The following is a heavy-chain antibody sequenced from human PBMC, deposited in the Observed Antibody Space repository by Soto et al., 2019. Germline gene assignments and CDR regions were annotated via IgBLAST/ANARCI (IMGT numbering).Heavy chain of an antibody. J-gene: IGHJ4*02. D-gene: IGHD6-6*01. CDR3: ARVSTVAARPKEYYFDY. CDR2: IIPILGIA. CDR1: GGTFSSYT. Sequence: GASVKVSCKASGGTFSSYTISWVRQAPGQGLEWMGRIIPILGIAKYAQKFQGRVTITADKSTSTAYMELSSLRSEDTAVYYCARVSTVAARPKEYYFDYWGQGTLVTVCS. V-gene: IGHV1-69*02.